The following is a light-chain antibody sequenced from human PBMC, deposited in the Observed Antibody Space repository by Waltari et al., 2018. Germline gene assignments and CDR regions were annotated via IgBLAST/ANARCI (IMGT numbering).Light chain of an antibody. CDR2: WAS. J-gene: IGKJ1*01. V-gene: IGKV4-1*01. Sequence: DIVMTQSPDSLAVSLGERAAINCKSRQSVLHSSNNKNYLAWFQQNPGQPPKLLIYWASTRESGIPDRFSGSGSGTDFTLTISSLQAEDVAVYYCQQYYSSPRTFGQGTKVEIK. CDR1: QSVLHSSNNKNY. CDR3: QQYYSSPRT.